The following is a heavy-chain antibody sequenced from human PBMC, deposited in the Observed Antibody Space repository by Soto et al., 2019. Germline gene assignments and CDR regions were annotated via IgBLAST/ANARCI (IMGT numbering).Heavy chain of an antibody. V-gene: IGHV3-30*18. Sequence: GGSLRRSCAAAVFTFSSYCMHWVRQAPGNGLEWVAVISCDGSNKYYADSVKGRFTISRDNSNNTLYLQMNSMRAEDTAVYYCGNLPMEGYCSGGSCYSSDYWGQGTLVPVSS. CDR1: VFTFSSYC. J-gene: IGHJ4*02. CDR2: ISCDGSNK. CDR3: GNLPMEGYCSGGSCYSSDY. D-gene: IGHD2-15*01.